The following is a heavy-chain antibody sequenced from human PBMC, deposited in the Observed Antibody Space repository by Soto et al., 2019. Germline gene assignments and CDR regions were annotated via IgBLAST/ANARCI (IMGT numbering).Heavy chain of an antibody. V-gene: IGHV4-34*01. CDR3: ARVRSGYGFGVYGMDV. CDR2: INHSGST. J-gene: IGHJ6*02. CDR1: GGSFSGYY. Sequence: SETLSLTCAVYGGSFSGYYWSWIRQPPGKGLEWIGEINHSGSTNYNPSLKSRVTISVDTSKNQFSLKLSSVTAADTAVYYCARVRSGYGFGVYGMDVWGQGTTVTVSS. D-gene: IGHD5-12*01.